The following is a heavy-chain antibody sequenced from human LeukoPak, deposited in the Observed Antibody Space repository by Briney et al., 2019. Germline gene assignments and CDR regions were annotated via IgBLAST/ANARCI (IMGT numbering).Heavy chain of an antibody. CDR1: GFTFSSYG. CDR3: ARDKGDYGDPDAFDI. Sequence: QTGGSLRLSCAASGFTFSSYGMHWVRQAPGKGLEWVAVISYDGSNKNFADSVKGRFTISRDNAKNSLYLQMNSLRAEDTAVYYCARDKGDYGDPDAFDIWGQGTMVTVSS. CDR2: ISYDGSNK. D-gene: IGHD4-17*01. V-gene: IGHV3-30*03. J-gene: IGHJ3*02.